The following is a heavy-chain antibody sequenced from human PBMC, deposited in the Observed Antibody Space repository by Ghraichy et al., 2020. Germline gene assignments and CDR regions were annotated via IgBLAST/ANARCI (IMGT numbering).Heavy chain of an antibody. Sequence: GGSLRLSCAASGFTVRSNYMTWVRQAPGKGLEWVSVIYSGGSTYYADSVKGRLTITKDNSNNTLYLQMNSLRAEDTAVYYCANGRSLFDPWGQGTLVTVSS. CDR2: IYSGGST. D-gene: IGHD1-1*01. CDR1: GFTVRSNY. J-gene: IGHJ5*02. CDR3: ANGRSLFDP. V-gene: IGHV3-66*01.